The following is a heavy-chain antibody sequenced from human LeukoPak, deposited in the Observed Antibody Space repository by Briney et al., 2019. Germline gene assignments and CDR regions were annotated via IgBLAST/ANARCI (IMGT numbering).Heavy chain of an antibody. V-gene: IGHV4-39*07. J-gene: IGHJ5*02. CDR2: IYYSGST. CDR3: ARALNWNQGWFDP. Sequence: SETLSLTCTVSGGSISSSSYYWGWIRQPPGKGLEWIGSIYYSGSTYYNPSLKSRVTISVDTSKNQFSLKLSSVTAADTAVYYCARALNWNQGWFDPWGQGTLVTVSS. D-gene: IGHD1-20*01. CDR1: GGSISSSSYY.